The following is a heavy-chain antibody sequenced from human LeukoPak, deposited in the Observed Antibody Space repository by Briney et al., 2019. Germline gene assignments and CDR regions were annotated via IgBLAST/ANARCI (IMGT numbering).Heavy chain of an antibody. CDR1: GGSIGSYY. Sequence: SETLSLTCTVSGGSIGSYYWSWIRQPPGKGLEWIGYIYYSGSTNYNPSLKSRVTISVDTSKNQFSLKLSSVTAADTAVYYCARDNRYSYGYSQFDPWGQGTLVTVSS. J-gene: IGHJ5*02. CDR3: ARDNRYSYGYSQFDP. V-gene: IGHV4-59*01. CDR2: IYYSGST. D-gene: IGHD5-18*01.